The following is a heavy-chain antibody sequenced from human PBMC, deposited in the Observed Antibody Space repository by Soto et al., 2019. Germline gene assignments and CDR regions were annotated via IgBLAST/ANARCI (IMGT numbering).Heavy chain of an antibody. D-gene: IGHD2-15*01. V-gene: IGHV3-30*18. J-gene: IGHJ6*02. CDR2: ISYDGSNK. Sequence: TGGSLRLSCAASGFTFSSYGMHWVRQAPGKGLEWVAVISYDGSNKYYADSVKGRFTISRDNSKNTLYLQMNSLRAEDTAVYYCAKDGSLAATYYYYGMDVWGQGTTVTVSS. CDR3: AKDGSLAATYYYYGMDV. CDR1: GFTFSSYG.